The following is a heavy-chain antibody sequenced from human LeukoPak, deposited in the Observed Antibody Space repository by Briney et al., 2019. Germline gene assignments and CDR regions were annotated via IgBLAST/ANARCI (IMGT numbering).Heavy chain of an antibody. CDR3: ARGHYGDYRFDY. J-gene: IGHJ4*02. V-gene: IGHV1-8*01. CDR2: MNPNSGNT. CDR1: GYTFTSYD. Sequence: ASVKVSCKASGYTFTSYDFNWVRQATGQGLEWMGWMNPNSGNTGYAQKFQGRVTMTRNTSISTAYMELSSLRSEDTAVYYCARGHYGDYRFDYWGQGTLVTVSS. D-gene: IGHD4-17*01.